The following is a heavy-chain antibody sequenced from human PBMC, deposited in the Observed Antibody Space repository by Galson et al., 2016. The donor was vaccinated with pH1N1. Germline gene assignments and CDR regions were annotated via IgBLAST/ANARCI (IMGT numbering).Heavy chain of an antibody. J-gene: IGHJ3*02. CDR2: IIAIFNTP. V-gene: IGHV1-69*06. CDR1: GVIFNSYA. D-gene: IGHD3-22*01. Sequence: SVKVSCKASGVIFNSYAINWVRQAPGQGLEWMGGIIAIFNTPNYAQDFQGRVTITADTPTTTVYLELSGLTSEDTAVYYCARARNYYGNEAFDIWGQGTMVIVSS. CDR3: ARARNYYGNEAFDI.